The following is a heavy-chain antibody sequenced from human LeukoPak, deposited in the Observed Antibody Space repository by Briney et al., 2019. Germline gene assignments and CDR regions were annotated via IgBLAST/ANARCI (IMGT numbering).Heavy chain of an antibody. CDR1: GFTFSSYD. V-gene: IGHV3-13*01. Sequence: AGGSLRLSCAASGFTFSSYDMHWVRQATGKGLEWVSAIGTAGDTYYPGSVKGRFTISRENAKNSLYLQMNSLRAGDTAVYYCARDGHIAAAGTGYFDLWGRGTLVTVSS. CDR2: IGTAGDT. J-gene: IGHJ2*01. CDR3: ARDGHIAAAGTGYFDL. D-gene: IGHD6-13*01.